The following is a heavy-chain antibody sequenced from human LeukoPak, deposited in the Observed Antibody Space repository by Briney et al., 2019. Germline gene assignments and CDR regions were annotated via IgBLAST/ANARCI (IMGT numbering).Heavy chain of an antibody. J-gene: IGHJ4*02. V-gene: IGHV3-30*02. D-gene: IGHD3-22*01. CDR2: IRYDGSNK. Sequence: PGGSLRLSCAASGFTFYSYGMHWVRQSPGKGLEWVAFIRYDGSNKYYADSVKGRFTISRDNSKNTLYLQMNSLRAEDTAVYYCAQTSYDSSGYFHRWGQGTLVTVSS. CDR3: AQTSYDSSGYFHR. CDR1: GFTFYSYG.